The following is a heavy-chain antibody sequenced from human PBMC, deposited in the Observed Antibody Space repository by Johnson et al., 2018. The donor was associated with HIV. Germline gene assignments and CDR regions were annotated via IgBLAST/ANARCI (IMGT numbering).Heavy chain of an antibody. CDR2: SNSDGSYT. J-gene: IGHJ3*02. CDR1: GLIFSRSW. D-gene: IGHD3-10*01. CDR3: AREAWGFGERVDAFDI. Sequence: VQLVESGGGLVQPGGSLRLSCAASGLIFSRSWMHWVRQAPGKGLVWVSRSNSDGSYTTYADSVKGRFTISTDKAKNTLYLQMNSLRAEDTAVYYCAREAWGFGERVDAFDIWGQGTMVTVSS. V-gene: IGHV3-74*03.